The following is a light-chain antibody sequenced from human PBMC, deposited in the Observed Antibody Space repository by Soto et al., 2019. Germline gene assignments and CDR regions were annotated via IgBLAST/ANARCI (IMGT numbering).Light chain of an antibody. J-gene: IGLJ2*01. CDR2: GNS. Sequence: QSVLTQPPSVSGAPGQRVTISCTGSSSNIGAGYDVHWYQQLPGTAPKLLIYGNSNRPSGVPDRFSGSKSGTSASLAITGLQAEDEGDYCGQSYDSSRSGYVVFGGGTKLTVL. CDR1: SSNIGAGYD. V-gene: IGLV1-40*01. CDR3: QSYDSSRSGYVV.